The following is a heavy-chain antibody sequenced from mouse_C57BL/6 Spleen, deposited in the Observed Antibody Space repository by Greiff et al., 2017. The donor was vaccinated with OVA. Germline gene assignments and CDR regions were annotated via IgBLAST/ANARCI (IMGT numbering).Heavy chain of an antibody. CDR1: GYTFTSYW. CDR2: IDPSDSYT. J-gene: IGHJ3*01. CDR3: ARREGGYGYAAY. D-gene: IGHD2-2*01. Sequence: QVQLQQPGAELVMPGASVKLSCKASGYTFTSYWMHWVKQRPGQGLEWIGEIDPSDSYTNYNQKFKGKSTLTVDKSSSTAYMQLSSLTSEDSAVYYCARREGGYGYAAYWGQGTLVTVSA. V-gene: IGHV1-69*01.